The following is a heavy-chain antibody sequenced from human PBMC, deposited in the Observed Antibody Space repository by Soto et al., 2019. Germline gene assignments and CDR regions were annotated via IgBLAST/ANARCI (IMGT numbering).Heavy chain of an antibody. CDR2: IYYSGST. J-gene: IGHJ4*02. CDR3: ARRSAGSGYGHFDY. CDR1: ADSISRGGYY. D-gene: IGHD5-12*01. V-gene: IGHV4-31*03. Sequence: PSETLSLTCTVSADSISRGGYYWSWIRQHPGKGLEWIGNIYYSGSTYYSPSLKSRLTMSVDTSKNQFSLKLTSVTAADTAVYHCARRSAGSGYGHFDYWGQGTLVTVSS.